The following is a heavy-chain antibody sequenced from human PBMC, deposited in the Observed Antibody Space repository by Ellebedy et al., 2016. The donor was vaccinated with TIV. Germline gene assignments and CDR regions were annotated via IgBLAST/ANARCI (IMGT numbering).Heavy chain of an antibody. J-gene: IGHJ3*02. CDR1: GFTFSNYA. Sequence: GESLKISCAASGFTFSNYAMSWVRQAPGKGLEWVSAITGIGTSTYYAGSVKGRFTISRDNSKNTLSLQMNSLRADDTAIYYCAKPMGPGGRFDAFDIWGQGTLVTVSS. V-gene: IGHV3-23*01. D-gene: IGHD3-16*01. CDR3: AKPMGPGGRFDAFDI. CDR2: ITGIGTST.